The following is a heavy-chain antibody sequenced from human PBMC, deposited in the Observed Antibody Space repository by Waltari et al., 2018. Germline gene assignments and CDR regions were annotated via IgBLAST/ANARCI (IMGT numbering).Heavy chain of an antibody. J-gene: IGHJ3*02. V-gene: IGHV3-21*01. CDR3: ARGGAVAGTGAFDI. CDR1: GFTFSSYN. CDR2: ISSSSYI. D-gene: IGHD6-19*01. Sequence: EVQLVESGGGLVKPGGSLRLSCAASGFTFSSYNMNWVRQAPGKGLEWVSSISSSSYIYYADSVKGRFTISRDNAKNSLYLQMNSLRAEDTAVYYCARGGAVAGTGAFDIWGQGTMVTVSS.